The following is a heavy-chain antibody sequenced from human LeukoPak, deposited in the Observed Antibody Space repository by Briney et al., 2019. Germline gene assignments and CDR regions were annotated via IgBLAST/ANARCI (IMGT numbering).Heavy chain of an antibody. V-gene: IGHV4-31*03. CDR2: IFYSGTT. CDR1: GGSISSGGYY. Sequence: PSQTLSLTCTVSGGSISSGGYYWSWIRQHPGKGLEFIGYIFYSGTTYYNPSLKSRVSISLDTFLNQFSLKVISVTAADTAVYYCARYGAPFDSWGQGTLVTVSS. D-gene: IGHD4-17*01. CDR3: ARYGAPFDS. J-gene: IGHJ4*02.